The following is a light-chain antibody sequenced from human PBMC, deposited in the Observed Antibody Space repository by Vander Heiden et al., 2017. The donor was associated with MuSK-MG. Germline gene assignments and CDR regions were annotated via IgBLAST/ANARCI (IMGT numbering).Light chain of an antibody. V-gene: IGLV1-47*02. Sequence: QSVLPQPPSASGPPGQSVTISCSGSSSNLGRHYVYWYQQLTGTAPKLLIYSNNKRPAGVPDRFSGSKSGTSASLSISGLRAEDEADYYCAAWDDSMSGWVFGGGTKLTVL. J-gene: IGLJ3*02. CDR3: AAWDDSMSGWV. CDR2: SNN. CDR1: SSNLGRHY.